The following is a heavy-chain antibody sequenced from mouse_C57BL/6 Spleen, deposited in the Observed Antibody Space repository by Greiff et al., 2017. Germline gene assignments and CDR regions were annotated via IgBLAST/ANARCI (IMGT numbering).Heavy chain of an antibody. CDR1: GYTFTSYT. D-gene: IGHD2-5*01. CDR3: SRDCYSNYFFDD. CDR2: INPSSGYT. Sequence: QVQLQQSGAELARPGASVKMSCKASGYTFTSYTMHWVKQRPGQGLEWIGYINPSSGYTKYNQKFKDKATLTADKSSSTAYMQLSSLTSEDSAVYYCSRDCYSNYFFDDWGTGTTLTVSS. V-gene: IGHV1-4*01. J-gene: IGHJ2*01.